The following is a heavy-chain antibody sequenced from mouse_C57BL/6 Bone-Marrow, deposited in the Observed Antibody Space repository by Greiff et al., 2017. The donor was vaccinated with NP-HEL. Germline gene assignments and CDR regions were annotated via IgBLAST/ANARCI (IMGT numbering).Heavy chain of an antibody. CDR2: IRLKSDNYAT. Sequence: EVQRVESGGGLVQPGGSMKLSCVASGFTFSNYWMNWVRQSPEKGLEWVAQIRLKSDNYATHYAESVKGRFTISRDDSKSSVYLQMNNLRAEDTGIYYCTGKYYDYYFDYWGQGTTLTVSS. J-gene: IGHJ2*01. V-gene: IGHV6-3*01. CDR3: TGKYYDYYFDY. D-gene: IGHD2-4*01. CDR1: GFTFSNYW.